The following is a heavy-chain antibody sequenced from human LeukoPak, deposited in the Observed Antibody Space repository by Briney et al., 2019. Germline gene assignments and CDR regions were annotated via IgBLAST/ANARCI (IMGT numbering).Heavy chain of an antibody. D-gene: IGHD6-6*01. J-gene: IGHJ4*02. CDR3: ARSPGEQLVRFDY. Sequence: VASVKVSCKASGYTFTGYYMYWVRQAPGQGLEWMGWINPNSGGTNYAQKFQGRVTMTRDTSISTAYMELNRLRSDDTAVYYCARSPGEQLVRFDYWGQGTLVTVSS. CDR1: GYTFTGYY. V-gene: IGHV1-2*02. CDR2: INPNSGGT.